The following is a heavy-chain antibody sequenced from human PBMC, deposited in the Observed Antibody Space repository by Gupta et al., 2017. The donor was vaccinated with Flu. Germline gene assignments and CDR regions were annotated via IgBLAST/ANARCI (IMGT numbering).Heavy chain of an antibody. CDR2: IAAAGDRT. CDR1: GLPFSAYS. J-gene: IGHJ4*02. Sequence: EVQLLESGGGLVQPGGSLRLSCAVSGLPFSAYSINWVRQAPGTGLEWVSSIAAAGDRTYYADSVMGRFTISRDNSKNTLYLQMTSLRGDDTALYYCAKDRSGNPAIDYWGQGTLVTVSA. CDR3: AKDRSGNPAIDY. D-gene: IGHD6-13*01. V-gene: IGHV3-23*01.